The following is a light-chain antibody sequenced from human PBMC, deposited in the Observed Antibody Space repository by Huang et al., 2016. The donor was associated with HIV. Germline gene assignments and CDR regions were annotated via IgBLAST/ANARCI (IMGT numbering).Light chain of an antibody. CDR2: GAS. CDR3: QQYNSWPPWT. CDR1: QSIGN. V-gene: IGKV3-15*01. Sequence: EIVVTQSPVTLSASPGETVTLSCRASQSIGNLDWYQQKPGQAPRLLIYGASTRVIGIPDRVSGSGSGTEFTLTISSLQSEDFAVYFCQQYNSWPPWTFGQGTKVDIK. J-gene: IGKJ1*01.